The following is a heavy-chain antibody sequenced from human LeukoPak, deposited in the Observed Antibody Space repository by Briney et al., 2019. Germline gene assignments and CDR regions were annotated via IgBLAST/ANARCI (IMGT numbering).Heavy chain of an antibody. Sequence: ASVKVSCKASGYTFTSYAMHWVRQAPGQRLEWMGWINAGNGNTKYPQKFQGRVTITRDTSASTAYMELSSLRSEDTAVYYCARGEYFDWLVEPPSDYWGQGTLVTVSS. D-gene: IGHD3-9*01. CDR2: INAGNGNT. J-gene: IGHJ4*02. CDR3: ARGEYFDWLVEPPSDY. CDR1: GYTFTSYA. V-gene: IGHV1-3*01.